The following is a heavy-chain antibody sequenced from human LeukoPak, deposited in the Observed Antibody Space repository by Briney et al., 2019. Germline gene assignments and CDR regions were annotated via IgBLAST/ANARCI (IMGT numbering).Heavy chain of an antibody. CDR3: ARNAASFGIAAAKGYYFDY. V-gene: IGHV3-30*04. D-gene: IGHD6-13*01. J-gene: IGHJ4*02. CDR2: ISYDGSNK. CDR1: GFTFSSYA. Sequence: GRSLRLSCAASGFTFSSYAMHWVRQAPGKGLEWVAVISYDGSNKYYADSVKGRFTISRDNSKNTLYLQMNSLRAEDTAVYYCARNAASFGIAAAKGYYFDYWGQGTLVTVSS.